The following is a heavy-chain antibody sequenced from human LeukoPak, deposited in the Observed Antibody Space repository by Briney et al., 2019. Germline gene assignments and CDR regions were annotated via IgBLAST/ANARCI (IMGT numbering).Heavy chain of an antibody. Sequence: GGSLRLSCAASGFSFGDYTMNWVRQAPGKGLEWVSVICSGGSTNYADSVKGRFTISRDNSKNTLYLQMNSLRAEDTAVYYCARGPPYFGSGSYYHIVDYWGQGTLVTVSS. CDR1: GFSFGDYT. CDR3: ARGPPYFGSGSYYHIVDY. V-gene: IGHV3-53*01. D-gene: IGHD3-10*01. CDR2: ICSGGST. J-gene: IGHJ4*02.